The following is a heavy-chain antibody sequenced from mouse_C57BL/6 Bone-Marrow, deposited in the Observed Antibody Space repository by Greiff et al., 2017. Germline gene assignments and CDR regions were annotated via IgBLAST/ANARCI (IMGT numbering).Heavy chain of an antibody. V-gene: IGHV1-59*01. CDR3: ATYYYGMAWFAY. CDR2: IDPSDSYT. J-gene: IGHJ3*01. Sequence: QVQLQQPGAELVRPGTSVKLSCKASGYTFTSYWMHWVKQRPGQGLEWIGVIDPSDSYTNYNQKFKGKATLTVDTSSSTAYMQLISLTSEDSAVYYCATYYYGMAWFAYWGQGTLVTVSA. D-gene: IGHD1-1*01. CDR1: GYTFTSYW.